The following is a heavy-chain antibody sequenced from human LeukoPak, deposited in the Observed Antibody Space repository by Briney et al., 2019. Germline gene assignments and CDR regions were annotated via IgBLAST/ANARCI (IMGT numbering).Heavy chain of an antibody. Sequence: GGSLRLSCAASGFTFSSYGMHWVRQAPGKGLEWVAVISYDGSNKYYADSVKGRFTISRDDSKNTLYLQMNSLRAEDTAVYYCAKARSYSSSWPVDYWGQGTLVTVSS. CDR1: GFTFSSYG. D-gene: IGHD6-13*01. CDR2: ISYDGSNK. V-gene: IGHV3-30*18. CDR3: AKARSYSSSWPVDY. J-gene: IGHJ4*02.